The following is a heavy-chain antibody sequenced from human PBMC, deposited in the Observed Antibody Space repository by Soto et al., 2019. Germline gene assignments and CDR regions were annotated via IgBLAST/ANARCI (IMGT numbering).Heavy chain of an antibody. CDR2: ISGSGGST. Sequence: PGGSLRLSCAASGFIFSNYAMIWVRQGPGKGLEWVSSISGSGGSTYCADSVKGRITISRDNSRNTLYLHMNSLRAEDTAVYYCARDTALFDSWGQGTLVTVSS. J-gene: IGHJ4*02. CDR1: GFIFSNYA. D-gene: IGHD5-18*01. CDR3: ARDTALFDS. V-gene: IGHV3-23*01.